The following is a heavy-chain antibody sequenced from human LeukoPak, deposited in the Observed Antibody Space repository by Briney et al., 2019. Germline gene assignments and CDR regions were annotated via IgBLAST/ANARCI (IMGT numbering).Heavy chain of an antibody. Sequence: GGSLRLSCAASGFTFSSYAMNWVRQAPGKGLEWVSVISGSGDNTYYADSVKGRFTISRDNSKDMLYLQMNSLRAEDTAVYYCAKWKYSNSGIDDYWGQGTLVTVSS. J-gene: IGHJ4*02. V-gene: IGHV3-23*01. CDR1: GFTFSSYA. CDR2: ISGSGDNT. CDR3: AKWKYSNSGIDDY. D-gene: IGHD6-6*01.